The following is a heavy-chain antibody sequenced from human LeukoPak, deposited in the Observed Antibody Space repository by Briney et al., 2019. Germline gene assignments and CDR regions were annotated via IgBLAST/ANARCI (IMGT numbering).Heavy chain of an antibody. CDR1: GFTFSSYA. Sequence: PGGSLRLSCAASGFTFSSYAMSWVRQAPGKGLEWVSAISGSGGSTYYADSVKGRFTISRDNSKNTLYLQMNSLRAEDTAVYYCVKDLVGYDSSGYRDYWGQGTLVTVSS. V-gene: IGHV3-23*01. CDR3: VKDLVGYDSSGYRDY. D-gene: IGHD3-22*01. J-gene: IGHJ4*02. CDR2: ISGSGGST.